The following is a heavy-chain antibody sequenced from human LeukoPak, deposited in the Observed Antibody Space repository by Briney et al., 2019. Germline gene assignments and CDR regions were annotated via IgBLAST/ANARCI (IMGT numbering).Heavy chain of an antibody. D-gene: IGHD6-19*01. V-gene: IGHV3-66*01. CDR3: AKDKAQKRSRAVAGSSSDY. J-gene: IGHJ4*02. Sequence: GGSLRLSCAASGFTLSSNYVGWVRQAPGKGLEWVSHIYSGGSTYHADSVKGRFTISRDTSENMVFLQMNSLRAEDTAVYYCAKDKAQKRSRAVAGSSSDYWGQGTLVTVSS. CDR2: IYSGGST. CDR1: GFTLSSNY.